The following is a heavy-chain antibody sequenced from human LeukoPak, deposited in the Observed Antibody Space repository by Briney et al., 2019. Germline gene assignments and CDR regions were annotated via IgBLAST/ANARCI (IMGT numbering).Heavy chain of an antibody. CDR1: GGSFSGYY. V-gene: IGHV4-34*01. D-gene: IGHD2-2*01. CDR2: INHSGST. Sequence: PSETLSLTCAVYGGSFSGYYWSWIRQPPGKGLEWIGEINHSGSTNYNPSLKSRVTISVDTSKNQFSLKLSSVTAADTAVYYCARVVTALVVPAALTYYFDYWGQGTLVTVSS. J-gene: IGHJ4*02. CDR3: ARVVTALVVPAALTYYFDY.